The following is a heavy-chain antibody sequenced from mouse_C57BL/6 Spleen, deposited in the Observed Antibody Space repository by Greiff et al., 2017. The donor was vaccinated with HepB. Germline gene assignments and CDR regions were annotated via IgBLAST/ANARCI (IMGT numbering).Heavy chain of an antibody. CDR1: GYTFTDHT. V-gene: IGHV1-78*01. CDR2: IYPRDGST. D-gene: IGHD1-1*01. J-gene: IGHJ1*03. Sequence: QVQLQQSDAELVKPGASVKISCKVSGYTFTDHTIHWMKQRPEQGLEWIGYIYPRDGSTKYNETFKGKATLTADKSSSTAYMQLNSLTSEDSAVYFCARRAYYGSSYDPYWYFDVWGTGTTVTVSS. CDR3: ARRAYYGSSYDPYWYFDV.